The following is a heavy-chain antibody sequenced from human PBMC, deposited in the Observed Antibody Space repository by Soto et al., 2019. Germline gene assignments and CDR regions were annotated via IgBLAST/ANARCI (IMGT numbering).Heavy chain of an antibody. Sequence: QVQLQESGPGLVKPSQTLSLTCTVSGGSISSGGYYWSWIRQHPGKGLEWIGDIYYSGSTYYNPHLKSRVTISVDTSKNQFSLKLSSVTAADTAVYYCARVNVRGSGYSYGLNAFDIWGQGTMVTVSS. V-gene: IGHV4-31*03. CDR1: GGSISSGGYY. CDR3: ARVNVRGSGYSYGLNAFDI. CDR2: IYYSGST. J-gene: IGHJ3*02. D-gene: IGHD5-18*01.